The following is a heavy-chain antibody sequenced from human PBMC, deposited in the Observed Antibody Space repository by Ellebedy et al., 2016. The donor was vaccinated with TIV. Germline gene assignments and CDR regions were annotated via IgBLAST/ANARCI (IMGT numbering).Heavy chain of an antibody. Sequence: AASVKVSCKTSGYTFTSYGISWVRQAPGQGLEWMAWISPYNNNTKYTPSLQDRVTMTTDRSTSTVYMELGSLRSDDTAVYYFARGGLYNYGYSHWGQGTLVTVSS. V-gene: IGHV1-18*04. CDR2: ISPYNNNT. CDR1: GYTFTSYG. D-gene: IGHD3-10*01. J-gene: IGHJ4*02. CDR3: ARGGLYNYGYSH.